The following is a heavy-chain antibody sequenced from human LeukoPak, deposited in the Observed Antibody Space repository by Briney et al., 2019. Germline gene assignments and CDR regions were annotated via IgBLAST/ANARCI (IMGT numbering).Heavy chain of an antibody. CDR3: VKLGNREFDS. J-gene: IGHJ4*02. D-gene: IGHD2/OR15-2a*01. Sequence: PSETLSLTCTVSGGSISGYYWSWIRQPPGKGLEWIGYIYYSESTNYNPSLKSRVTISVDTSKNQFSLNLSSVTAADTAVYYCVKLGNREFDSWGQGTLVTVSS. CDR2: IYYSEST. CDR1: GGSISGYY. V-gene: IGHV4-59*08.